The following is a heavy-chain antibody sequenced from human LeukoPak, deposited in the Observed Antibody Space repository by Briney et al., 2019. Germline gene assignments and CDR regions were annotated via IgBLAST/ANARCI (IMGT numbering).Heavy chain of an antibody. Sequence: KPSETLSLTCAVYSGSFSVYYWSWIRQPPGKGLEWIGEINHSGSTNYNPSLKSRVTISVDTSVRQFFLRLSPVTAADTAVYYCARERASNNYYNWFDPWGQGTQVTVSS. V-gene: IGHV4-34*01. J-gene: IGHJ5*02. CDR2: INHSGST. D-gene: IGHD1-1*01. CDR1: SGSFSVYY. CDR3: ARERASNNYYNWFDP.